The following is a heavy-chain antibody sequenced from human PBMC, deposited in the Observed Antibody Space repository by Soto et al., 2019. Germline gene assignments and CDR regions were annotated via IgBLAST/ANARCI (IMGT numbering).Heavy chain of an antibody. D-gene: IGHD3-22*01. Sequence: GGSLRLSCAASGFTFSSYGMHWVRQAPGKGLEWVAVIWYDGSNKYYADSVKGRFTISRDNSKNTLYLQMNSLRAEDTAVYYCARDRLDSSGYYFYFDYWGQGTLVTVSS. V-gene: IGHV3-33*01. J-gene: IGHJ4*02. CDR2: IWYDGSNK. CDR1: GFTFSSYG. CDR3: ARDRLDSSGYYFYFDY.